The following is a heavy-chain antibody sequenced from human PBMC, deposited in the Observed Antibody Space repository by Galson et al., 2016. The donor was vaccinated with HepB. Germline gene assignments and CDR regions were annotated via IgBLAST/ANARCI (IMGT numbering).Heavy chain of an antibody. V-gene: IGHV1-69*13. Sequence: SVKVSCKASGGTFSSYGFIWVRQAPGQGLEWMGGIIPIFGTANYAQKFQGRLTITADESTSTAYMELSRLRSEDTAVYYCARWGADFDFWSASGMDVWGQGTTVTVSS. D-gene: IGHD3-3*01. J-gene: IGHJ6*02. CDR2: IIPIFGTA. CDR1: GGTFSSYG. CDR3: ARWGADFDFWSASGMDV.